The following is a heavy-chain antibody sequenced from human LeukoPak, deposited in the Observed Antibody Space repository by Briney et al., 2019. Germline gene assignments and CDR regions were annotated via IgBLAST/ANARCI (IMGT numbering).Heavy chain of an antibody. CDR2: INPSGGST. J-gene: IGHJ5*02. CDR3: ARNRGQQWLPGPLDP. CDR1: GYTFTSYY. V-gene: IGHV1-46*01. Sequence: ASVKVSCKASGYTFTSYYMHWVRQAPGQGLEWMGIINPSGGSTSYAQKFQGRVTMTRDMSTSTVYMELSSLRSDDTAVYYCARNRGQQWLPGPLDPWGQGTLVTVSS. D-gene: IGHD6-19*01.